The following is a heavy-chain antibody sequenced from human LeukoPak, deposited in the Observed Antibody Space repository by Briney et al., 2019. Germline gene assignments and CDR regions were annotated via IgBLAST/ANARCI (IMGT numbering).Heavy chain of an antibody. D-gene: IGHD3-10*01. CDR1: GYSFTSYW. V-gene: IGHV5-10-1*01. J-gene: IGHJ5*02. CDR3: ARAGSGKKDNNWFDP. CDR2: IDPSDSYT. Sequence: PGESLKISCKGSGYSFTSYWTSWVRQMPGKGLEWMGRIDPSDSYTNYSPSFQGHVTISADKSISTAYLQWSSLKASDTAMYYCARAGSGKKDNNWFDPWGQGTLVTVSS.